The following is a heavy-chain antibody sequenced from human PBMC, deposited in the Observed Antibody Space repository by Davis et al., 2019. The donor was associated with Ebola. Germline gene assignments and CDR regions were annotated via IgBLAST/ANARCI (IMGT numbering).Heavy chain of an antibody. Sequence: AASVKVSCKASGYTFTSYGISWVRQAPGQGLEWMGGIIPIFGTANYAQKFQGRVTITADKSTSTAYMELSSLRSEDTAVYYCARGGGTRITMDYYYGMDVWGQGTTVTVSS. CDR1: GYTFTSYG. J-gene: IGHJ6*02. CDR2: IIPIFGTA. D-gene: IGHD3-3*01. V-gene: IGHV1-69*06. CDR3: ARGGGTRITMDYYYGMDV.